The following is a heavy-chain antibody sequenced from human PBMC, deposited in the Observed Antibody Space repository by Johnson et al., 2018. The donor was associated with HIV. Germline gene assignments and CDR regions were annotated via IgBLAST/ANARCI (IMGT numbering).Heavy chain of an antibody. CDR2: MNWNGGST. CDR1: GFTFDDYG. Sequence: EVQLVESGGGLVQPGGSLRLSCAASGFTFDDYGMSWVRQAPGKGLEWVSGMNWNGGSTGYADSVKGRCTISRDNAKSSLYLQMNSLRAEDTALYYCARGRPWGWELRRDAFDIWGQGTMVTVSS. J-gene: IGHJ3*02. D-gene: IGHD1-26*01. CDR3: ARGRPWGWELRRDAFDI. V-gene: IGHV3-20*04.